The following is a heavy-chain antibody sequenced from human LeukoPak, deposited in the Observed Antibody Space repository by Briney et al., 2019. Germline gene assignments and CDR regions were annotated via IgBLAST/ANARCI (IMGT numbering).Heavy chain of an antibody. J-gene: IGHJ3*02. Sequence: ASVKVSCKASGYTFTSYDINWVRQATGQGLEWMGWMNPNSGNTGYAQKFQGRVTVTRNTSISTAYMELSSLRSEDTAVYYCARGFPSTGTTSAFDIWGQGTMVTVSS. CDR1: GYTFTSYD. CDR3: ARGFPSTGTTSAFDI. V-gene: IGHV1-8*01. CDR2: MNPNSGNT. D-gene: IGHD1-1*01.